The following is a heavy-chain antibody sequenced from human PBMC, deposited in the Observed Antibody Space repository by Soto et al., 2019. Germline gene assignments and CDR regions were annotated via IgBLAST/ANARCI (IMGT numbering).Heavy chain of an antibody. J-gene: IGHJ4*02. Sequence: VQLVESGGGLVQPGRSLRLSCAASGFTFDDYAMHWVRQAPGKGLEWVSGISWNSGSIGYADSVKGRFTISRDNAKNSLYLQMNSLRAEDTALYYCAKASLGEASGFDYWGQGTLVTVSS. CDR2: ISWNSGSI. D-gene: IGHD3-10*01. CDR3: AKASLGEASGFDY. CDR1: GFTFDDYA. V-gene: IGHV3-9*01.